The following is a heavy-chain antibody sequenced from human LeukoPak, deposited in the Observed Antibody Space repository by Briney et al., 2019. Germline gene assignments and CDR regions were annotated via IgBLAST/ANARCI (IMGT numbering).Heavy chain of an antibody. CDR3: VRGYSFGPYGMDV. CDR2: ISDSGGST. D-gene: IGHD2-15*01. Sequence: GGSLRLSRSASGFPFSSYAMHWVRQAPGKGLEYVSAISDSGGSTYYADSVKGRFTISRDNSKNTLYLQMSSLRAEDTAVYFCVRGYSFGPYGMDVWGQGTTVTVSS. CDR1: GFPFSSYA. J-gene: IGHJ6*02. V-gene: IGHV3-64D*09.